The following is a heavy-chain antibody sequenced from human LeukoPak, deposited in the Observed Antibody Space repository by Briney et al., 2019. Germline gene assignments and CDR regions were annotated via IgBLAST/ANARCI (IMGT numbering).Heavy chain of an antibody. CDR2: IIPIFGTA. CDR3: AKELYSYGYVFDY. J-gene: IGHJ4*02. D-gene: IGHD5-18*01. CDR1: GGTFSSYA. V-gene: IGHV1-69*05. Sequence: GASVKVSCKASGGTFSSYAISWVRQAPGQGLEWMGGIIPIFGTANYAQKFQGRVTITTDESTSTAYMELSSLRSEDTAVYYCAKELYSYGYVFDYWGQGTLVTVSS.